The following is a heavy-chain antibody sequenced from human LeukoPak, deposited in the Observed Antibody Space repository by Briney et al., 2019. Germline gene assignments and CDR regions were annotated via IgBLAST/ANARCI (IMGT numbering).Heavy chain of an antibody. V-gene: IGHV1-46*01. Sequence: ASVKDSCKASGYTFTSYYMHWVRQAPGQGLEWMGIINPSGGSTSYAQKFQGRVTMTRDTSTNTVYMELSSLRSEDTAVYYCARDADTRGYCSSTSCYAGYYYYMDVWGKGTTVTVSS. CDR1: GYTFTSYY. CDR2: INPSGGST. CDR3: ARDADTRGYCSSTSCYAGYYYYMDV. D-gene: IGHD2-2*01. J-gene: IGHJ6*03.